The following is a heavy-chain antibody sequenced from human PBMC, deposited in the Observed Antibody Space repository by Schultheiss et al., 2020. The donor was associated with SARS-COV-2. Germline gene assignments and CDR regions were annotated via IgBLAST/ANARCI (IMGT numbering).Heavy chain of an antibody. CDR3: ARDHTMIVVTSAFDI. CDR2: IIPIFGTA. J-gene: IGHJ3*02. V-gene: IGHV1-69*13. D-gene: IGHD3-22*01. Sequence: SVKVSCKASGGTFSSYAISWVRQAPGQGLEWMGGIIPIFGTANYAQKFQGRVTITADESTSTAYMELSSLRSEDTAVYYCARDHTMIVVTSAFDIWGQGTMVTVSS. CDR1: GGTFSSYA.